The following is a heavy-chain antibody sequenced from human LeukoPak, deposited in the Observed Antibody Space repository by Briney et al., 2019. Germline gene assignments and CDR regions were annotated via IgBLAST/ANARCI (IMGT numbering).Heavy chain of an antibody. CDR2: ISSSSSYI. CDR3: ARGVQLGSGYDFYYYYYMDV. D-gene: IGHD5-12*01. V-gene: IGHV3-21*01. CDR1: GFTFSSYR. J-gene: IGHJ6*03. Sequence: GGSLRQSCAAYGFTFSSYRMNWVRQAPGKGLEWVSSISSSSSYIYYADSVKGRFTISRDNAKNSLYLQMNRLRAEDTAVYYCARGVQLGSGYDFYYYYYMDVWGKGTTVTVSS.